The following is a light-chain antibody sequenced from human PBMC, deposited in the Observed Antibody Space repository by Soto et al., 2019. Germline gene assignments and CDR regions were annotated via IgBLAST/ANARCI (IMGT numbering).Light chain of an antibody. CDR1: QYIASSY. Sequence: EIVLTQSPGTLSLSPGEGATLSCRSSQYIASSYLAWYQQRRGQAPRLLIYGASSRATGIPDRFSGRGSGTDFTLTISRLEPEDFAVYWCQQYDSSPRTFGQGTKVDIK. CDR3: QQYDSSPRT. CDR2: GAS. V-gene: IGKV3-20*01. J-gene: IGKJ1*01.